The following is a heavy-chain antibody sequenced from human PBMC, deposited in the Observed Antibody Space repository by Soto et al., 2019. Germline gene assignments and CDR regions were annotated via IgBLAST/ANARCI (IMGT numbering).Heavy chain of an antibody. V-gene: IGHV6-1*01. J-gene: IGHJ3*02. Sequence: QVQLQQSGPGLVKPSQTLSLTCAISGDSVSSTSVAWNWIRQSPSRGLAWLGRTYYRSKWYNDYGVTVKGRITINPDTAKSQFSLHLNSVTPEDTAVYYCARGRFNAFGIWGQGTMVTVSS. CDR1: GDSVSSTSVA. CDR3: ARGRFNAFGI. CDR2: TYYRSKWYN. D-gene: IGHD3-3*01.